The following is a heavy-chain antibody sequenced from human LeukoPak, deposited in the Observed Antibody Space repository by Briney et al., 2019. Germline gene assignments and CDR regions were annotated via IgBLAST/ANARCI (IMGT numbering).Heavy chain of an antibody. CDR1: GGTFSSYA. J-gene: IGHJ4*02. CDR3: ARRYYYDSSGYYYYFDY. V-gene: IGHV1-69*04. D-gene: IGHD3-22*01. CDR2: IIPILGIA. Sequence: SVKVSCKASGGTFSSYAISWVRQAPGQGLEWMGRIIPILGIANYAQKFQGRVTITADKSTSTAYMELSSLRSEDTAVYYCARRYYYDSSGYYYYFDYWGQGTLVTVSS.